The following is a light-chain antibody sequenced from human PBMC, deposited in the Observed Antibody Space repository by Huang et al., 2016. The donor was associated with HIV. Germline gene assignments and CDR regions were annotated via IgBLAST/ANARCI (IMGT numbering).Light chain of an antibody. CDR1: QGVSNN. J-gene: IGKJ1*01. Sequence: EIVMTQSPATLSVSPGERATLSCRASQGVSNNIGWYQRKPGQTPRLLIHGASTRATGIPAKFSGRGSGTDFTLTITSLQPEDSAVYYCQHYNNWPPWTFGPGTQVEI. V-gene: IGKV3D-15*01. CDR2: GAS. CDR3: QHYNNWPPWT.